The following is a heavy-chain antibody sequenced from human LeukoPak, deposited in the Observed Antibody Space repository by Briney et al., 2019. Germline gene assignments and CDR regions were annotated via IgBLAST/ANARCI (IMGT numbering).Heavy chain of an antibody. D-gene: IGHD1-7*01. CDR1: GYTFTSYY. J-gene: IGHJ6*02. Sequence: ASVKVSCTASGYTFTSYYMHWVRQAPGQGLEWMGIINPSGGSTSYAQKFQGRVTMTRDTSTSTVYMELSSLRSEDTAVYYCARDPKGTGTPGHGMDVWGQGTTVTVSS. CDR2: INPSGGST. V-gene: IGHV1-46*01. CDR3: ARDPKGTGTPGHGMDV.